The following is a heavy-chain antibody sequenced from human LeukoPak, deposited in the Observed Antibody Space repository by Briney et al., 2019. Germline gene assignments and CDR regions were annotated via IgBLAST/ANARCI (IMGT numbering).Heavy chain of an antibody. D-gene: IGHD2-2*01. Sequence: PGGSLRLSCAATGFTFDDYGMSWVRQAPGKGLEWVSGINWNGGSTGYADSVKGRLTISRDNAKNPLYLQMNSLRAEDTALYYCARGYLVPAAKEPDYWGQGTLVTVSS. J-gene: IGHJ4*02. V-gene: IGHV3-20*04. CDR3: ARGYLVPAAKEPDY. CDR2: INWNGGST. CDR1: GFTFDDYG.